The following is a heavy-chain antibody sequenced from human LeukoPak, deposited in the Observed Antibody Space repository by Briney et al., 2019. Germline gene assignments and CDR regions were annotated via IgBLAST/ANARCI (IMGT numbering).Heavy chain of an antibody. V-gene: IGHV3-66*01. CDR3: ARDNGGSSEYYYYYYMDV. CDR1: GFTVSSNY. CDR2: IYSGGST. J-gene: IGHJ6*03. Sequence: GGSLRLSCAASGFTVSSNYMSWVRQAPGKGLEWVSVIYSGGSTYYADSVKGRFTISRDNSKNTLYLQMNSLRAEDTAVYYCARDNGGSSEYYYYYYMDVWGKGTTVTISS. D-gene: IGHD1-26*01.